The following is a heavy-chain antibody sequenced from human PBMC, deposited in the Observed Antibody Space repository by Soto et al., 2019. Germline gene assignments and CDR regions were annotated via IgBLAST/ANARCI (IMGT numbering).Heavy chain of an antibody. CDR3: ARARRSQYYYYGMDV. J-gene: IGHJ6*02. V-gene: IGHV4-59*01. CDR2: IYHSGST. CDR1: GGSITSYY. Sequence: QVQLQESGPGLVKPSETLSLTCTVSGGSITSYYWTWIRQPPGRGPEWIGYIYHSGSTNYNPSLTSRVTISVDTAMDQFSRELNPVAAADTAGSYCARARRSQYYYYGMDVWGPGTTVTVSS.